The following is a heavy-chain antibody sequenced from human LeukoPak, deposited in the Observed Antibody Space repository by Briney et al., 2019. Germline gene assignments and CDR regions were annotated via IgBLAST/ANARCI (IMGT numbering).Heavy chain of an antibody. CDR3: ARERAELLWFGEYYYGMDV. CDR2: IYSGGST. CDR1: GFTVSSNY. D-gene: IGHD3-10*01. J-gene: IGHJ6*02. Sequence: GGSLRLSCAASGFTVSSNYMSWVRQAPGKGLEWVSVIYSGGSTYYADSVKGRFTISRDNSKNTLYLQMNSLRAEDTAVYYCARERAELLWFGEYYYGMDVWGQGTTVTVSS. V-gene: IGHV3-53*01.